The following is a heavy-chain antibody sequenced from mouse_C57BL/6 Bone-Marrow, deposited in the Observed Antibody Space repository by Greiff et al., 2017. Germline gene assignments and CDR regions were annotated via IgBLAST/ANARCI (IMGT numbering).Heavy chain of an antibody. J-gene: IGHJ1*03. Sequence: EVQLQESGGGLVKPGGSLQLSCAASGFTFSSYAMSWVRQTPEKRLEWVATISDGGSYTYYPDNVKGRFTISRDNSKINLYLQMSHLKSEDTAMYYCARYYYCSSRWYFDVWGTGTTVTVSS. CDR1: GFTFSSYA. V-gene: IGHV5-4*01. D-gene: IGHD1-1*01. CDR3: ARYYYCSSRWYFDV. CDR2: ISDGGSYT.